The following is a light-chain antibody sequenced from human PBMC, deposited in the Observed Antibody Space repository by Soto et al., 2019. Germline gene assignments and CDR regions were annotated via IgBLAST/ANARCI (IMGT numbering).Light chain of an antibody. CDR3: QQYNNWPGT. J-gene: IGKJ1*01. Sequence: EIVMTQSPATLSVSPGERATLSCRASQSVNSNLAWYQQRPGQAPSLLIYGAFNRATGIPARFSGSGSETEFTLSISSLQSEDFAVYYCQQYNNWPGTFGQGTKVEIK. CDR1: QSVNSN. CDR2: GAF. V-gene: IGKV3-15*01.